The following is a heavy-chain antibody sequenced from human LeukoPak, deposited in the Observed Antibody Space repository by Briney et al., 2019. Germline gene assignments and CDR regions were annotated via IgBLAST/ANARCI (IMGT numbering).Heavy chain of an antibody. CDR3: AREGIRGVEIDY. CDR2: IKSDGSST. V-gene: IGHV3-74*01. J-gene: IGHJ4*02. Sequence: GGSLRLSCAASGFTFSSYWMYWVREAPGKGLVWVSRIKSDGSSTRYADSVKGRFTISRDNAKNTLYLQMNSLRAEDTAVYYCAREGIRGVEIDYWGQGTLVTVSS. D-gene: IGHD3-10*01. CDR1: GFTFSSYW.